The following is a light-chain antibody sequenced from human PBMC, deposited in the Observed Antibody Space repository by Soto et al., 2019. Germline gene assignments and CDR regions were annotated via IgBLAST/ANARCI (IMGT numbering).Light chain of an antibody. J-gene: IGKJ4*01. Sequence: EIVMTQSPAALSVSPGERVTLSCRASQRVSRDLAWYQQKPGQAPRLLIYDTSARATGVPARFSGSRSGPEFTLTINSLQSEDFAIYYCQRYNNWPLTFGGGTKVESK. V-gene: IGKV3-15*01. CDR3: QRYNNWPLT. CDR2: DTS. CDR1: QRVSRD.